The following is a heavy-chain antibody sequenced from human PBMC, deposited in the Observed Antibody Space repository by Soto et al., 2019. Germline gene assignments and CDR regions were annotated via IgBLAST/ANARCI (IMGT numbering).Heavy chain of an antibody. V-gene: IGHV3-23*05. CDR2: ITSSSSST. J-gene: IGHJ4*02. Sequence: GGSLRLSCAASGFTFSTYGMTWVRQAPGKGLEWVSAITSSSSSTYYADSVKGRFTISRDNSKNALYLQVSSLRADDTAVYCCANPRRPTAMVDPFDYWGQGTLVTVSS. CDR3: ANPRRPTAMVDPFDY. CDR1: GFTFSTYG. D-gene: IGHD5-18*01.